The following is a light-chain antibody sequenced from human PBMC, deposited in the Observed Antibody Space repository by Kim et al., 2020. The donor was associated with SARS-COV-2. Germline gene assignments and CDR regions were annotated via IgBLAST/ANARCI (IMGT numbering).Light chain of an antibody. J-gene: IGKJ4*01. CDR3: QQYDTCPLT. CDR2: KAS. V-gene: IGKV1-5*03. CDR1: SNL. Sequence: SNLLAWYQQKPGKAPNLLIYKASTLESGVPSRFSGSGSGTEFTLTISSLQPDDFATYYCQQYDTCPLTFGGGTKVDIK.